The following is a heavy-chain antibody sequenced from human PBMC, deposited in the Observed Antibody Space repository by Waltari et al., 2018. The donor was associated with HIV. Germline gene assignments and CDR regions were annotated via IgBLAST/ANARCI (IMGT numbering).Heavy chain of an antibody. V-gene: IGHV3-33*01. Sequence: VQLVESGGGVVQPGRSLRLSCAASGFTFSSYGLHWVRQAPGKGLEWVAGIWYDGSNKYYADSVKGRLTISRDNSKNTVYLQINRLRAEDTAVYYCAREGHYYGSGRFGGDYWGQGTLVTVSS. J-gene: IGHJ4*02. CDR1: GFTFSSYG. CDR3: AREGHYYGSGRFGGDY. CDR2: IWYDGSNK. D-gene: IGHD3-10*01.